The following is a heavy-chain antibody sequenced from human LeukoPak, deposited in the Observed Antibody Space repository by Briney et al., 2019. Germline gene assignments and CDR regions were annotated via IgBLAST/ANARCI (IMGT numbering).Heavy chain of an antibody. V-gene: IGHV1-2*02. D-gene: IGHD6-6*01. CDR1: GYTFTGYY. Sequence: ASVKVSCKASGYTFTGYYMHWVRQAPGQGLEWMGWINPNSGGTNYAQKSQGRVTMTRDTSISTAFMELSRLRSDDTAVYYCARPVFGSSSIDYYGMDVWGQGTTVTVSS. CDR2: INPNSGGT. J-gene: IGHJ6*02. CDR3: ARPVFGSSSIDYYGMDV.